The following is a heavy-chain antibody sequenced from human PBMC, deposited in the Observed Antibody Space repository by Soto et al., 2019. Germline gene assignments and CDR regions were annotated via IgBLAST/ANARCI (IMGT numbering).Heavy chain of an antibody. Sequence: QVQLVESGGGVVQPGRSLRLSCAASGFTFSSYAMHWVRRAPGKGLEWMAVMSYDGSNKYYADSVKGRFTISRDNSKNTLYLQMNSLRPEDTALYYCARDGGANWGQGTLVLVSS. V-gene: IGHV3-30-3*01. D-gene: IGHD3-16*01. CDR2: MSYDGSNK. CDR3: ARDGGAN. J-gene: IGHJ4*02. CDR1: GFTFSSYA.